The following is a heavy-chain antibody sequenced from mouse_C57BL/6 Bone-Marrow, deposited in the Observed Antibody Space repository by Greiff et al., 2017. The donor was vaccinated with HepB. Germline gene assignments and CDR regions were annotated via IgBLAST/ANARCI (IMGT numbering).Heavy chain of an antibody. J-gene: IGHJ2*01. CDR3: ARNYGSSPYYFDY. Sequence: QVQLQQSGPELVKPGASVKISCKASGYAFSSSWMNWVKQRPGKGLEWIGRIYPGDGDTNYNGKFKGKATLTADKSSSTAYMQLSSLTSEDSAVYFCARNYGSSPYYFDYWGQGTTLTVSS. V-gene: IGHV1-82*01. D-gene: IGHD1-1*01. CDR1: GYAFSSSW. CDR2: IYPGDGDT.